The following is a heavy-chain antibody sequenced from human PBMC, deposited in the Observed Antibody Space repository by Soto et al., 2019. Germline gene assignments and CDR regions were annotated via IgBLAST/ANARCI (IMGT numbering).Heavy chain of an antibody. CDR1: GVSINNTNYS. CDR3: ARPGSQGSLRDCFAP. D-gene: IGHD3-10*01. J-gene: IGHJ5*02. V-gene: IGHV4-39*01. CDR2: ISHTGST. Sequence: SETLSLTCSVSGVSINNTNYSWVWIRQPPGRGLEWIGRISHTGSTKYNPSLKSRTSISVETSKNQFSLKVTSVTAADTSVYFCARPGSQGSLRDCFAPWGPGTLVTVSS.